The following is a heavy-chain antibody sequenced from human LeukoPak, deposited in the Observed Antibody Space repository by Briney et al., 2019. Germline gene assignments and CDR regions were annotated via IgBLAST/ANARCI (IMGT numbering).Heavy chain of an antibody. D-gene: IGHD5-18*01. J-gene: IGHJ6*02. V-gene: IGHV3-30*18. CDR2: ISYDGSNK. Sequence: PGGSLRLSCAASGFTFSSYGMHWVRQAPGKGLEWVAVISYDGSNKYYADSVKGRFTISRDNSKNTLYLQMNSLRAEDTAVYYCAKDTVDTAMVTENYGMDVWGQGTTVTVSS. CDR1: GFTFSSYG. CDR3: AKDTVDTAMVTENYGMDV.